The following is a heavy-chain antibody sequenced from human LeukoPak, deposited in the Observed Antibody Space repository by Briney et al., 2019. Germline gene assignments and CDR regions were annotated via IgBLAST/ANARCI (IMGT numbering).Heavy chain of an antibody. J-gene: IGHJ4*02. Sequence: PSETLSLTCTVSGYSISSGYYWGWIRQPPGKGLEWIGSIYHSGSTYYNPSLKSRVTISVDTSKNQFSLKLSSVTAADTAVYYCARGVERAAGAIDYWGQGTLVTVSS. V-gene: IGHV4-38-2*02. D-gene: IGHD6-25*01. CDR3: ARGVERAAGAIDY. CDR2: IYHSGST. CDR1: GYSISSGYY.